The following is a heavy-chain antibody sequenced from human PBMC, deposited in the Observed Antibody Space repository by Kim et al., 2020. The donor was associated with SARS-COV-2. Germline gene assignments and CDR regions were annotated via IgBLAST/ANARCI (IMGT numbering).Heavy chain of an antibody. J-gene: IGHJ6*01. CDR1: GGSVSGYY. D-gene: IGHD6-19*01. CDR2: INHSGST. V-gene: IGHV4-34*01. Sequence: SETLSLTCAVYGGSVSGYYWSWIRQSPGKGLEWIGEINHSGSTYYNPSLNSRVTISIDTSKNQFSLKLNSVTAADTAMYYCARGCSSVYYSCYNYYGLD. CDR3: ARGCSSVYYSCYNYYGLD.